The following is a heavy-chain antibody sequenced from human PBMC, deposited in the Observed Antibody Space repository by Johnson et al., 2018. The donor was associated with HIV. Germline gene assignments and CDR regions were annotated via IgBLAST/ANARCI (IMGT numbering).Heavy chain of an antibody. V-gene: IGHV3-74*01. Sequence: HLVDSGGGSVQPGGSLRLSCAASGFTFSNYWMHWVRQAPGKGLVWVSRVNSDGSSLSYADSVKGRFTISRDNAKNTLYLQMNSLRAEDTAAYYCARELSHDAFDIWGQGTMVTVSS. CDR3: ARELSHDAFDI. CDR1: GFTFSNYW. CDR2: VNSDGSSL. D-gene: IGHD3-3*02. J-gene: IGHJ3*02.